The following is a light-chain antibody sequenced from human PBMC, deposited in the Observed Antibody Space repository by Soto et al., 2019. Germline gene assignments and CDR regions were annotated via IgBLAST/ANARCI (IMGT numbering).Light chain of an antibody. CDR1: SSDIGHYDY. Sequence: QSALTQPASVSGSPGQSITISCTGTSSDIGHYDYVSWYQQPPGKAPKLMIYHVTYRPSGVSNRYSGAKSGNSASLAFSGLQADDEADYYCCSLTTSHTYVFGSGTKVTVL. CDR2: HVT. V-gene: IGLV2-14*03. J-gene: IGLJ1*01. CDR3: CSLTTSHTYV.